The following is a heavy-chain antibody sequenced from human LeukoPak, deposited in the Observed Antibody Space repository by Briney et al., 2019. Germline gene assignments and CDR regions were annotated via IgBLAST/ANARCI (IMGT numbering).Heavy chain of an antibody. CDR1: GYTFTDYY. Sequence: ASVKVSCKASGYTFTDYYVHWVRQAPGQGLEWMGWMNPNSGGTNYAQRFQGRVTMTRDTSISTAYMELTRLRFDDTAVFYCATSRGGTSFDYWGQGILVTVSS. V-gene: IGHV1-2*02. CDR2: MNPNSGGT. D-gene: IGHD2-2*01. J-gene: IGHJ4*02. CDR3: ATSRGGTSFDY.